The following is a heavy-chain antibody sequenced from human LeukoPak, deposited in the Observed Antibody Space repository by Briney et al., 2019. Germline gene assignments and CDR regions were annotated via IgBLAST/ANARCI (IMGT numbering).Heavy chain of an antibody. V-gene: IGHV1-2*02. CDR3: ARVDPASLAVRY. Sequence: ASVKVSCKTSGYTFTGYFLHWVRQAPGQGLEWMGRINPNSGGTNCGQKFQDRVTMTRDTSIATAYMELSSLTSDDTAVYYCARVDPASLAVRYWGQGTLITVSS. D-gene: IGHD6-19*01. J-gene: IGHJ4*02. CDR1: GYTFTGYF. CDR2: INPNSGGT.